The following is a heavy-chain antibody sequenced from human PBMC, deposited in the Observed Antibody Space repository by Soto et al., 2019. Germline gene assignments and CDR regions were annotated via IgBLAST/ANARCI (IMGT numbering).Heavy chain of an antibody. J-gene: IGHJ4*02. V-gene: IGHV3-66*01. CDR1: GFTVSSNY. D-gene: IGHD6-13*01. CDR3: ARDGPSRSRYYFDY. CDR2: IYGAAST. Sequence: EVQLVESGGGLVQPGGSLRLSCAASGFTVSSNYMNWVRQAPGKGLEWVSIIYGAASTYYADSVKGRFTISRDNSKNTLYRQMNSLRAEDTAVYYCARDGPSRSRYYFDYWGQGTLVTVSS.